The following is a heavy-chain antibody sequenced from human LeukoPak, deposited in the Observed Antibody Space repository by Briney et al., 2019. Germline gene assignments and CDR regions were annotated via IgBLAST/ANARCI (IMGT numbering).Heavy chain of an antibody. V-gene: IGHV5-51*01. Sequence: GESLKISCKGSGYSFTSYWIGWVRQMPGKGLEWMGIIYPGDSDTRYSPSFQGQVTISADKSISTAYLQWSSLKASDTAMSYCARLAPYGSGSLAFDYWGQGTLVTVSS. CDR3: ARLAPYGSGSLAFDY. J-gene: IGHJ4*02. CDR1: GYSFTSYW. D-gene: IGHD3-10*01. CDR2: IYPGDSDT.